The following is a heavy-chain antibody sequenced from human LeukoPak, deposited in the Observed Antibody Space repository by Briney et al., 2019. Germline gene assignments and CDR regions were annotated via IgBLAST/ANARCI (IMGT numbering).Heavy chain of an antibody. J-gene: IGHJ6*02. Sequence: ASVKVSCKASGGTFSSYAISWVRQAPGQGLEWMGRIIPNLGIANYAQKFQGRVTITADKSTSTAYMELSGLRSEDTAVYYCARIPDYYYYGMDVWGQGTTVTVSS. CDR2: IIPNLGIA. CDR1: GGTFSSYA. V-gene: IGHV1-69*04. CDR3: ARIPDYYYYGMDV.